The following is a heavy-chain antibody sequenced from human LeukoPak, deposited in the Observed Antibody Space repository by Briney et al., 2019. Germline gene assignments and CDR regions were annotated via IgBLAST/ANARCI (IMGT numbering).Heavy chain of an antibody. Sequence: GGSLRLSCVASGFTFSNYWMHWVRQPPGKGLVWVSRIYVDGRTTNYVDSVKGRFTISRDNAKNTVYLEMNSLSVEDTATYYCIRDFRSADLWGQGTLVTVTS. V-gene: IGHV3-74*01. CDR3: IRDFRSADL. CDR2: IYVDGRTT. CDR1: GFTFSNYW. J-gene: IGHJ5*02.